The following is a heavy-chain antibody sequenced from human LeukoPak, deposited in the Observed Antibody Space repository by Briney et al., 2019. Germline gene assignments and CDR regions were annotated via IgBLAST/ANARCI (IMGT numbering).Heavy chain of an antibody. Sequence: SETLSLTCAVYGGSFSGYYWSWIRRPPGKGLEWIGEINHSGSINYNPSLKSRVTISVDTSKNQFSLKLSSVTAADTAVYYCASGYGSPYWGQGTLVTVSS. J-gene: IGHJ4*02. CDR3: ASGYGSPY. D-gene: IGHD3-10*01. V-gene: IGHV4-34*01. CDR2: INHSGSI. CDR1: GGSFSGYY.